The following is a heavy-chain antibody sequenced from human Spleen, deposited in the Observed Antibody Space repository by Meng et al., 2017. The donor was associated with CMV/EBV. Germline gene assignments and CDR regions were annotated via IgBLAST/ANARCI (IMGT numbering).Heavy chain of an antibody. CDR1: GFTVSSYY. Sequence: GESLKISCAASGFTVSSYYMNWVRQAPGKGLEWVSKVYSSGTSYYTDPVKGRFTISRDSSKYTVNLEMNGLRADDTAVYYCTRDRGDLMYYFDYWGHGTLVTVSS. D-gene: IGHD3-10*01. CDR2: VYSSGTS. CDR3: TRDRGDLMYYFDY. J-gene: IGHJ4*01. V-gene: IGHV3-53*01.